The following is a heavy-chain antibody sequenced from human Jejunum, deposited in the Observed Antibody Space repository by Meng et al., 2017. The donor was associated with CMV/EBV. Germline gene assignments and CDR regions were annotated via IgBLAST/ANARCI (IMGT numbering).Heavy chain of an antibody. D-gene: IGHD6-6*01. CDR2: IGGGGAST. Sequence: SGFTFSSYAMNWVRQAPGKGLEWVSTIGGGGASTYYADSVRGRFTISRDDSKDTVYLQMNSLRPEDTAEYFCAKRNGFSSSGGFDYWGQGTLVTVSS. CDR3: AKRNGFSSSGGFDY. V-gene: IGHV3-23*01. J-gene: IGHJ4*02. CDR1: GFTFSSYA.